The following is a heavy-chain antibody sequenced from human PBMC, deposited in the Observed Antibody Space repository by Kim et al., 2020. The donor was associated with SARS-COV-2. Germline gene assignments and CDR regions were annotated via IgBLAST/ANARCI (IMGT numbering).Heavy chain of an antibody. CDR2: ISSSSSTI. J-gene: IGHJ3*02. CDR3: ARDFYCGGDCYFDAFDI. Sequence: GGSLRLSCAASGFTFSSYSMNWVRQAPGKGLEWVSYISSSSSTIYYADSVKGRFTISRDNAKNSLYLQMNSLRDEDTAVYYCARDFYCGGDCYFDAFDIWGQGTMVTVSS. V-gene: IGHV3-48*02. D-gene: IGHD2-21*01. CDR1: GFTFSSYS.